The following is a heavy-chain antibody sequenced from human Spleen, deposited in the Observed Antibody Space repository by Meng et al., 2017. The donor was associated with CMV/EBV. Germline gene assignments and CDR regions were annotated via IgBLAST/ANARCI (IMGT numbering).Heavy chain of an antibody. CDR1: GGSISSYY. CDR3: ARVWSYSVAVAGYFDY. D-gene: IGHD6-19*01. Sequence: VQLQESGPGLLKPSETLSLTCTVSGGSISSYYWSWIRQPAGKGLEWIGRIYTSGSTNYNPSLKSRVTMSVDTSKNQFSLKLSSVTAADTAVYYCARVWSYSVAVAGYFDYWGQGTLVTVSS. V-gene: IGHV4-4*07. J-gene: IGHJ4*02. CDR2: IYTSGST.